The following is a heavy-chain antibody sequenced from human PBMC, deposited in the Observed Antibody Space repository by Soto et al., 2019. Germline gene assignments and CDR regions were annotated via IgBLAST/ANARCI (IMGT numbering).Heavy chain of an antibody. D-gene: IGHD5-12*01. V-gene: IGHV1-69*13. J-gene: IGHJ5*02. Sequence: SVKVSCKASGGTFSIYAISWVRQAPGQGLEWMGGIISIFGTANYAQKFQGRVTITADESTSTAYMELSSLRSEDTAVYYCARWWLRFNHQKNWFDPWGQGTLVTVSS. CDR3: ARWWLRFNHQKNWFDP. CDR1: GGTFSIYA. CDR2: IISIFGTA.